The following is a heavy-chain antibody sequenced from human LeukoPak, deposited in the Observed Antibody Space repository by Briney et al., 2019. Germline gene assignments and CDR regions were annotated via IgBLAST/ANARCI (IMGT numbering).Heavy chain of an antibody. D-gene: IGHD3-10*01. CDR1: GGSISSYY. Sequence: SETLSLTCTVSGGSISSYYWSWIRQPPGRGLEWIGYIYYSGSTNYNPSLKSRVTISVDTSKNQFSLKLNSVTAADTAVYYCARDRITMVRGALRYYGMDVWGQGTTVTVSS. CDR2: IYYSGST. CDR3: ARDRITMVRGALRYYGMDV. J-gene: IGHJ6*02. V-gene: IGHV4-59*01.